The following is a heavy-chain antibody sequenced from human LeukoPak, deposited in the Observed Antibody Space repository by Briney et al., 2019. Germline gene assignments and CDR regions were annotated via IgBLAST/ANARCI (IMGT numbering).Heavy chain of an antibody. J-gene: IGHJ3*02. CDR2: INPNSGGT. CDR3: ARAGPSGSYYRDAFDI. CDR1: GYTFTGYY. V-gene: IGHV1-2*04. Sequence: ASVKVSCKASGYTFTGYYMHWVRQAPGQGLEWMGWINPNSGGTNYAQKFQGWVTMTRDTSISTAYMELSRLRSDDTAVYYCARAGPSGSYYRDAFDIWGQGTMVTVSS. D-gene: IGHD3-10*01.